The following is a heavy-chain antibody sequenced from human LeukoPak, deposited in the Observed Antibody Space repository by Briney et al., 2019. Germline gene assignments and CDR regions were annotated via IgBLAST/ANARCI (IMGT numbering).Heavy chain of an antibody. V-gene: IGHV4-59*01. D-gene: IGHD6-13*01. CDR1: GGSISSYY. CDR2: IYYSGST. J-gene: IGHJ3*02. Sequence: SETLSLTCTVSGGSISSYYWSWIRQPPGKGLEWIGYIYYSGSTNYNPSLKSRVTISVDTSKNQFSLKLSSVTAADTAVHYCARGQQLDWAFDIWGQGTMVTVSS. CDR3: ARGQQLDWAFDI.